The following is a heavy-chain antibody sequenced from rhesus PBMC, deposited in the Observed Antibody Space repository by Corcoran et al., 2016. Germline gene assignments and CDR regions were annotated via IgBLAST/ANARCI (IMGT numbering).Heavy chain of an antibody. J-gene: IGHJ4*01. CDR3: AKSPWGGYSGYSSDH. CDR2: IDGNGGTT. Sequence: QVQLQESGPGLVKPSETLSLTCAVSGDPLTPSWWAWIRQPPGPGLEWIGEIDGNGGTTKYSPSLKSRVTISKDASKNQFSLKVTSVTAADTAVYYCAKSPWGGYSGYSSDHWGQGVLVTVSS. D-gene: IGHD5-30*01. V-gene: IGHV4-80*01. CDR1: GDPLTPSW.